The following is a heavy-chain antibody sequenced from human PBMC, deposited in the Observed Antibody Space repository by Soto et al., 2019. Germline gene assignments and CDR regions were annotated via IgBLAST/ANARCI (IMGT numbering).Heavy chain of an antibody. J-gene: IGHJ4*02. V-gene: IGHV3-23*01. CDR1: GFTFSSYA. Sequence: EVQLLESGGGLVQPGGSLRLSCAASGFTFSSYAMSWVRQAPGKGLEWVSGRDGSGRNTYYADSVKGRFTISRDNSKNTLSVHMDSLRVEDTALYYCAKDGGSVCSGGTCYFQAPDYWGQGTLVTVSS. CDR3: AKDGGSVCSGGTCYFQAPDY. CDR2: RDGSGRNT. D-gene: IGHD2-15*01.